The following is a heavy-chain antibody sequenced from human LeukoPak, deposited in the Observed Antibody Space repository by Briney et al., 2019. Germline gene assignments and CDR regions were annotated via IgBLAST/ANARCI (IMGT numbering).Heavy chain of an antibody. V-gene: IGHV4-59*08. J-gene: IGHJ5*01. Sequence: SETLSLTCTVSGGSIRSYYWSWIRQSPGKGLEWIGYIYNTGSTKYNPSLKSRLSISLDTANNHFSLKLSSVTAADAAVYYCAGTVGGPNWFDSWGQGTQVTASS. CDR2: IYNTGST. D-gene: IGHD2-15*01. CDR3: AGTVGGPNWFDS. CDR1: GGSIRSYY.